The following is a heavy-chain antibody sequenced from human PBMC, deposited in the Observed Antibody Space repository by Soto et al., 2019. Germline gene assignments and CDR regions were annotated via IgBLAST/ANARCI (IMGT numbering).Heavy chain of an antibody. CDR2: ITTGGETT. J-gene: IGHJ4*02. CDR3: ARDPQRRDGYNFDS. CDR1: GFIFTDYS. V-gene: IGHV3-11*01. Sequence: VGSLRLSCAASGFIFTDYSMAWIRQAPGKGLEWISYITTGGETTLYAASVEGRFTISRDNAKKAPFLQMNSLRADDTAVYFCARDPQRRDGYNFDSWGQGTLVTVSS. D-gene: IGHD5-12*01.